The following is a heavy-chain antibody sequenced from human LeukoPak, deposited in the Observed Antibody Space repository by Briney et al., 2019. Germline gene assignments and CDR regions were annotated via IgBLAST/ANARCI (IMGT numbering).Heavy chain of an antibody. CDR2: INHSGST. CDR1: GGSFSGYY. V-gene: IGHV4-34*01. J-gene: IGHJ4*02. Sequence: SETLSLTCAVYGGSFSGYYWSWIRQPPGKGLEWIGEINHSGSTNYNPSLKSRVTISVDTSKNQFSLKLSSVTAADTAVYHCARGVSLGAYKQKNTYSGSYYLSWGQGTLVTVSS. D-gene: IGHD1-26*01. CDR3: ARGVSLGAYKQKNTYSGSYYLS.